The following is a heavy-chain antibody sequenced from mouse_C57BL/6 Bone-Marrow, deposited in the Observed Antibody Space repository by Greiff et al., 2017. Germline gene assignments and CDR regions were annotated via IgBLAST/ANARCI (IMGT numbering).Heavy chain of an antibody. Sequence: LEWVAYISSGGDYIYYADTVKGRFTISRDNAMNTLYLQMSSLKSEDTAMYYCPSVGDYYFTDWGQGTTLTVSS. V-gene: IGHV5-9-1*02. CDR2: ISSGGDYI. CDR3: PSVGDYYFTD. D-gene: IGHD1-1*01. J-gene: IGHJ2*01.